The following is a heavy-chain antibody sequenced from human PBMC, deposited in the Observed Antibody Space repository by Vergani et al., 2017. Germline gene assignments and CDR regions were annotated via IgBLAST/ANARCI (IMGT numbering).Heavy chain of an antibody. D-gene: IGHD3-10*01. J-gene: IGHJ5*02. CDR3: VRTVDRRIGETKGGGWFDP. CDR2: LCPSGIT. Sequence: QVKLQESGPGLLKPSQTLSLTCTVSVAPISYWCWSWLRQPAGKGLEWIGRLCPSGITNYKPSLKSRVTMSLDTSKHQFSLKLTSVTAADTAVYYCVRTVDRRIGETKGGGWFDPWGQGTLVTVTS. V-gene: IGHV4-4*07. CDR1: VAPISYWC.